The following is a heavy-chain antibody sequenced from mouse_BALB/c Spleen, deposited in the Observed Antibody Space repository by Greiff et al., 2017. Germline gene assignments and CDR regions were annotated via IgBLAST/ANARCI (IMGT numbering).Heavy chain of an antibody. D-gene: IGHD2-3*01. CDR2: INPSTGYT. Sequence: QVQLQQSGAELAKPGASVKMSCKASGYTFTSYWMHWVKQRPGQGLEWIGYINPSTGYTEYNQKFKDKATLTADKSSSTAYMQLSSLTSEDSAVYYCARDGYSDYFDYWGQGTTLTVSS. CDR3: ARDGYSDYFDY. V-gene: IGHV1-7*01. J-gene: IGHJ2*01. CDR1: GYTFTSYW.